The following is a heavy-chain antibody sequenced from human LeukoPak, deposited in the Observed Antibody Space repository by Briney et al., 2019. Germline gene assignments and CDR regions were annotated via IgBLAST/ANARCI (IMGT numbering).Heavy chain of an antibody. CDR1: GLTFSTYA. CDR2: ISGSGAST. Sequence: PGGSLRLSCAASGLTFSTYAMSWVRQAPGKGLEWVSSISGSGASTYYADSVKGRFTISRDNSKNTLFLQMNSLRAEDTAVYYCARDLQCGGDCHYDAFDVWGQGTMVTVSS. J-gene: IGHJ3*01. D-gene: IGHD2-21*02. V-gene: IGHV3-23*01. CDR3: ARDLQCGGDCHYDAFDV.